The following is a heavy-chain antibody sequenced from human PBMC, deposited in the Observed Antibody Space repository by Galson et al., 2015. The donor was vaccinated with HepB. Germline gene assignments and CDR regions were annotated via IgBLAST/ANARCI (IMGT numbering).Heavy chain of an antibody. J-gene: IGHJ4*02. CDR3: ARAAAGSLSYFDY. CDR1: GYTFTGYY. CDR2: INPNSGGT. D-gene: IGHD6-13*01. Sequence: SVKVSCKASGYTFTGYYMHWVRQAPGQGLEWMGRINPNSGGTNYAQKFQGRVTMTRDTSISTAYMELSRLRSDDTAVYYCARAAAGSLSYFDYWGQGTLVTVSS. V-gene: IGHV1-2*06.